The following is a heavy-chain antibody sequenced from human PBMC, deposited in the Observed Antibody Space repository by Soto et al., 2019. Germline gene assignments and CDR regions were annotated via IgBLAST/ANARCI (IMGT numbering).Heavy chain of an antibody. Sequence: PGGSLRLSCSASGFIFSNYNINWVRQAPGKGLEWVSSIDSSGTYIYYADSVKGRFTLSRDNAKNSLYLQMNSLRAEDTAVYYCAREGPWFGELSNWFDPWGQGTLVTVSS. CDR1: GFIFSNYN. CDR2: IDSSGTYI. J-gene: IGHJ5*02. D-gene: IGHD3-10*01. V-gene: IGHV3-21*01. CDR3: AREGPWFGELSNWFDP.